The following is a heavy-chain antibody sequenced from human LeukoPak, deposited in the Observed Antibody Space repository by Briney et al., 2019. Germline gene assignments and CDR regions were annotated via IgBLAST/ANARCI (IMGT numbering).Heavy chain of an antibody. J-gene: IGHJ6*02. CDR2: ISTSGDFT. Sequence: GGSLRLSCATSGFTFSSYAMNWVRQAPGKGLECVSFISTSGDFTYYAASVKGRFTVSRDNSKNTLYLQMNSLRADDTAVYYCAKNLYCGGGSCYPSALGMDVWGQGTTVTVSS. CDR1: GFTFSSYA. D-gene: IGHD2-15*01. CDR3: AKNLYCGGGSCYPSALGMDV. V-gene: IGHV3-23*01.